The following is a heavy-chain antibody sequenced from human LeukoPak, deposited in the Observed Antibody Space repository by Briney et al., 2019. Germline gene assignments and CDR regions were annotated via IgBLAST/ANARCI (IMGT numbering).Heavy chain of an antibody. D-gene: IGHD6-19*01. Sequence: SETLSLTCTVSGGXISTYYWSWIRQPPGKGLEWIGYIRYSGSTNYNPSLKSRVTISVDTSKNQLSLKLSSVTAADTAVYYCARSSGWYLLDYWGQGILVSVSS. CDR2: IRYSGST. J-gene: IGHJ4*02. CDR3: ARSSGWYLLDY. V-gene: IGHV4-59*01. CDR1: GGXISTYY.